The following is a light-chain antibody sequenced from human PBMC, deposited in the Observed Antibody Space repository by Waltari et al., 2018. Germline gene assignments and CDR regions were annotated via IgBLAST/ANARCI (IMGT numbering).Light chain of an antibody. J-gene: IGLJ3*02. CDR3: NCRDTSDYHLWL. Sequence: SSELTQDPVVSVALGQTVSLTCQGDSLTTYYAAWYQRKPGQAPVLVIYGENNRPSGTPDRFSGSRSGNTSSLTITGAQAEDEADYYCNCRDTSDYHLWLFGGGTKLTVL. CDR2: GEN. CDR1: SLTTYY. V-gene: IGLV3-19*01.